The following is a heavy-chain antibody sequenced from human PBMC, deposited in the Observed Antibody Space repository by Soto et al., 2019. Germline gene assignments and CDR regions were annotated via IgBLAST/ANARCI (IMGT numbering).Heavy chain of an antibody. Sequence: SETLSLTCTVSGGSISSGGYYWSWIRQHPGKGLEWIRYIYYSGSTYYNPSLKSRVTISVDTSKNQFSLKLSSVTAADTAVYYCARGVRGLFDYWGQGTLVTVSS. CDR2: IYYSGST. V-gene: IGHV4-31*03. CDR3: ARGVRGLFDY. CDR1: GGSISSGGYY. J-gene: IGHJ4*02. D-gene: IGHD3-10*02.